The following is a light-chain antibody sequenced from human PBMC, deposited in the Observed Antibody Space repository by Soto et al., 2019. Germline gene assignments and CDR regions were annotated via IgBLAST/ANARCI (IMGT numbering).Light chain of an antibody. CDR3: CSYAGSSTYV. V-gene: IGLV2-23*01. Sequence: QSVLTQPASVSGSPGQSITISCTGNSSDVGSYNLVSWYQQHPGKAPKLMIYEGSKRPSGVSNRFSGSKSGNTASLTISGLQAEDEADYYCCSYAGSSTYVFGTGTKLTV. J-gene: IGLJ1*01. CDR2: EGS. CDR1: SSDVGSYNL.